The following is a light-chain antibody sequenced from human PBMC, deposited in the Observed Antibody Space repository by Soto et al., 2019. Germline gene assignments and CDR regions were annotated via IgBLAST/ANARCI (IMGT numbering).Light chain of an antibody. V-gene: IGKV1-12*01. J-gene: IGKJ4*01. CDR3: KQANSFPLS. CDR1: QGISSW. Sequence: DIQMTQSPSSVSASVGDRVTITCRASQGISSWLAWYQKKPGKAPKLLIYAASSLQRGIPSMFSDNGSGTDFPLTISSRQPEEFATYCWKQANSFPLSCGGGTKVEIK. CDR2: AAS.